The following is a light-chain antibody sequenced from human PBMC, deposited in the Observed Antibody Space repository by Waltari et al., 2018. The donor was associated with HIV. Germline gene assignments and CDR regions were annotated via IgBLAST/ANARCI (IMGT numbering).Light chain of an antibody. CDR3: ATWDDSLRGRV. CDR1: DSNIGWNN. CDR2: NNN. V-gene: IGLV1-44*01. Sequence: QSVLTQPPSASGTPGQSVSIPCSGPDSNIGWNNVNWYHHLPGPAPKLLMYNNNERPSGLPDRFSGSKSGTSASLAISGLQSDDEANYYCATWDDSLRGRVFGGGTKLTVL. J-gene: IGLJ3*02.